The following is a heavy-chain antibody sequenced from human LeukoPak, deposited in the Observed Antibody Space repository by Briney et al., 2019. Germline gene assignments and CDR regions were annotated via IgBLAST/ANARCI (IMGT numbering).Heavy chain of an antibody. CDR1: GFTFSDYS. V-gene: IGHV3-23*01. Sequence: GGSLRLSCAASGFTFSDYSMNWVRQAPGKGLEWVSAISGSGGSTYYADSVKGRFTISRDNSKNTLYLQMNSLRAEDTAVYYCAKGGNLYYFDYWGQGTLVTVSS. CDR3: AKGGNLYYFDY. D-gene: IGHD4-23*01. J-gene: IGHJ4*02. CDR2: ISGSGGST.